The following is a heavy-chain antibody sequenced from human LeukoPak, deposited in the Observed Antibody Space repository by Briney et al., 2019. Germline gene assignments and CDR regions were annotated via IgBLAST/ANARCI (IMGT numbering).Heavy chain of an antibody. CDR1: GFTDSSNY. V-gene: IGHV3-66*02. CDR2: IYIGGST. D-gene: IGHD5-18*01. J-gene: IGHJ4*02. Sequence: GGSLTLSCSACGFTDSSNYMMGLPPAPGKELMGGSVIYIGGSTYYADSVKGRSTISRDNSKNTLYLQMSSLRAEDTAVYYCAIQLWLVEVLYDYWGQGTLVTVSS. CDR3: AIQLWLVEVLYDY.